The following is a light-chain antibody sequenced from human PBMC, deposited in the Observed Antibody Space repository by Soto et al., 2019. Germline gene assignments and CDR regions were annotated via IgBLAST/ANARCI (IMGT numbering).Light chain of an antibody. CDR3: QSYDSSLSALYV. Sequence: QSVLTQPPSASGTPGQRVIISCTGSSSNIGAGYEVHWYQQLPGTAPKLLIYGNNNRPSGVPDRFSGSKSGTSASLAITGLQAEDEADYYCQSYDSSLSALYVFGTGTKVTVL. CDR1: SSNIGAGYE. V-gene: IGLV1-40*01. J-gene: IGLJ1*01. CDR2: GNN.